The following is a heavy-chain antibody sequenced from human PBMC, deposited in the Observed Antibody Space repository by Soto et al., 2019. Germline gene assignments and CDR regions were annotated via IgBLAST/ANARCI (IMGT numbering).Heavy chain of an antibody. Sequence: SETLSLTCTVSGGSVSSCSYYWSWIRQPPGKGLDLIGYIYYSGITNYNPSLKSRVTISVDTSKNQFSLKLSSVTAADTAVYYCARMAMVRGVVDYYYYGMDVWGQGTTVTVS. CDR1: GGSVSSCSYY. CDR2: IYYSGIT. D-gene: IGHD3-10*01. CDR3: ARMAMVRGVVDYYYYGMDV. J-gene: IGHJ6*02. V-gene: IGHV4-61*01.